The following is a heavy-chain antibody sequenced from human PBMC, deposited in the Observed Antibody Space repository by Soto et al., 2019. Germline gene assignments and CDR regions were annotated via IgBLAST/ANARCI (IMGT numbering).Heavy chain of an antibody. CDR1: GFTFSSYD. CDR3: ARGRSSWYESHDDFDI. CDR2: IGTAGDP. V-gene: IGHV3-13*05. Sequence: GGSLRLSCAASGFTFSSYDMHWVRQATGKGLEWVSAIGTAGDPYYPGSVKGRFTISRENAKNSLYLKMNSLRAGDTAVYYCARGRSSWYESHDDFDIWGQGEMVTVSS. J-gene: IGHJ3*02. D-gene: IGHD6-13*01.